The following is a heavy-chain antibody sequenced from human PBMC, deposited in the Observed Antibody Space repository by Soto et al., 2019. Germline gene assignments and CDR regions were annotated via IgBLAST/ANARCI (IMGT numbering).Heavy chain of an antibody. D-gene: IGHD6-13*01. V-gene: IGHV1-8*01. J-gene: IGHJ5*02. CDR1: GYTFTSYD. Sequence: ASVKVSYKASGYTFTSYDINWVRQATGQGLEWMGWMNPNSGNTGYAQKFQGRVTMTRNTSISTAYMELSSLRSEDTAVCYCARVGAAGRNNWFDPWGQGTLVTVSS. CDR2: MNPNSGNT. CDR3: ARVGAAGRNNWFDP.